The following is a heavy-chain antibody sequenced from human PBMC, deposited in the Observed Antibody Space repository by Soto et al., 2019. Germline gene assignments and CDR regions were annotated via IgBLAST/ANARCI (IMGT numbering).Heavy chain of an antibody. CDR3: ASDPAYCGGDCYPEYFQH. D-gene: IGHD2-21*02. V-gene: IGHV1-69*13. Sequence: SVKVSCKASGGTFSSYAISWVRQAPGQGLEWMGGIIPIFGTANYAQKFQGRVTITADESTSTAYMELSSLRSEDTAVYYCASDPAYCGGDCYPEYFQHWGQGTLVTVSS. J-gene: IGHJ1*01. CDR2: IIPIFGTA. CDR1: GGTFSSYA.